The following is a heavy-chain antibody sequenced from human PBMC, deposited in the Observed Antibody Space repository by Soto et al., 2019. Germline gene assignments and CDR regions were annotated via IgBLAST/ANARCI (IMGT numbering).Heavy chain of an antibody. D-gene: IGHD2-2*02. V-gene: IGHV3-30-3*01. Sequence: GGSLRLSCAAFRFTFSSYAMHWVRQAPGKGLEWVAVISYDGSHKNHADSVKGRFTISRDNSEDTLYLQMNSLRTEDTAVYYCAREEAAIFDNWGQGTLVTVSS. J-gene: IGHJ4*02. CDR1: RFTFSSYA. CDR2: ISYDGSHK. CDR3: AREEAAIFDN.